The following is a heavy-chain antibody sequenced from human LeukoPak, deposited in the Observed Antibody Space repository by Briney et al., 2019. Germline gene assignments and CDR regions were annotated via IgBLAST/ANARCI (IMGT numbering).Heavy chain of an antibody. Sequence: GGSLRLSCIASGFTFNNHAMSWVRQAPGKGLEWVSGFSSGADARAHYADSVKGRFSISRDNSKNTLYLQMNSLRAEDTAVYYCAKDRGVSDIVVVPAAIALDYWGQGTLVTVSS. CDR1: GFTFNNHA. CDR2: FSSGADARA. CDR3: AKDRGVSDIVVVPAAIALDY. J-gene: IGHJ4*02. D-gene: IGHD2-2*02. V-gene: IGHV3-23*01.